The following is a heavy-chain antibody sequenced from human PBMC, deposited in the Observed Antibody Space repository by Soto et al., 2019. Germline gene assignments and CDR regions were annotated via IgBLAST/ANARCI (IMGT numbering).Heavy chain of an antibody. CDR1: GFTFGDYA. V-gene: IGHV3-49*03. CDR3: TRDEGGYDAYWFDP. Sequence: GGSLRLSCTASGFTFGDYAMSWFRQAPGKGLEWVGFIRSKAYGGTTEYAASVKGRFTISRDDSKSIAYLQMNSLKTEDTAVYYCTRDEGGYDAYWFDPWGQGTLVTVSS. J-gene: IGHJ5*02. CDR2: IRSKAYGGTT. D-gene: IGHD5-12*01.